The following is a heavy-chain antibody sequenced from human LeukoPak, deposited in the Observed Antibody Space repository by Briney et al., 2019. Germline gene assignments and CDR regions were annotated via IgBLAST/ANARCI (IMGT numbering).Heavy chain of an antibody. J-gene: IGHJ3*02. V-gene: IGHV4-30-4*01. Sequence: PSETLSLTCTVSGGSISSGDYYWSWIRQPPGKGLEWIGYIYYSGSTYYNPSLKSRVTISVDTSKNQFSLKLSSVTAADTAVYYCARELDYYDSSGSDAFDIWGQGTMVTVSS. CDR1: GGSISSGDYY. D-gene: IGHD3-22*01. CDR2: IYYSGST. CDR3: ARELDYYDSSGSDAFDI.